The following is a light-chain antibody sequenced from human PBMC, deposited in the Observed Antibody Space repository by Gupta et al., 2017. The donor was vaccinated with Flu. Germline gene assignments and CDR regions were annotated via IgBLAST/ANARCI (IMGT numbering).Light chain of an antibody. J-gene: IGLJ1*01. Sequence: QSALTQPASASGSPGQSITISCTGTSSDVGGFDYVSWYQQHPGKAPKLVIYEVNNRPSGVSNRFSGSKSGNTASLTISGLQAEDETDYYCSSYTSTSAYVFGTGTKVTVL. CDR2: EVN. CDR1: SSDVGGFDY. V-gene: IGLV2-14*01. CDR3: SSYTSTSAYV.